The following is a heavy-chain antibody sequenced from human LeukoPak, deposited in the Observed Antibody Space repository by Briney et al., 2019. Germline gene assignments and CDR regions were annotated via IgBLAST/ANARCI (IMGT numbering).Heavy chain of an antibody. Sequence: PAGSLSLSCAASGFSFSDYWMVWVRQAPGKGLVWVSNIKTDGSVTNYADSVKGRSTISRDNARNTLYLQMNSLRAEDTAVYYCGRDNNYKVDVWGEGATVTVSS. CDR2: IKTDGSVT. D-gene: IGHD4-11*01. J-gene: IGHJ6*04. CDR3: GRDNNYKVDV. V-gene: IGHV3-74*01. CDR1: GFSFSDYW.